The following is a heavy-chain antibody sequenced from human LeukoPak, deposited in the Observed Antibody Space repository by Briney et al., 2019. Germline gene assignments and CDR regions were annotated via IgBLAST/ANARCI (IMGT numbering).Heavy chain of an antibody. Sequence: GASVKVSCKASGYTFTGYYMHWVRQAPGQGLEWMAWINPNSGGTDYAQKFQGRVTMTRDMSTSTVYMELSSLRSEDTAVYYCARVGGGYGYGNFDYWGQGTLVTVSS. J-gene: IGHJ4*02. V-gene: IGHV1-2*02. CDR2: INPNSGGT. CDR3: ARVGGGYGYGNFDY. D-gene: IGHD5-18*01. CDR1: GYTFTGYY.